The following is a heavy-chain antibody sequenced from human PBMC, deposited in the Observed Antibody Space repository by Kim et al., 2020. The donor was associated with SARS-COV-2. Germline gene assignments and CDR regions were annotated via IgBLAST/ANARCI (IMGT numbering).Heavy chain of an antibody. CDR3: ASGVAMDV. J-gene: IGHJ6*02. CDR1: GFTFSSYW. D-gene: IGHD3-16*01. Sequence: GGSLRLSCAASGFTFSSYWMTWVRQAPGKGLEWVANIKQDGSEKYYVDSVKGRFTISRDNAKNSLFLQMNSLRGDDTAVYYCASGVAMDVWGQGTTVTVSS. V-gene: IGHV3-7*01. CDR2: IKQDGSEK.